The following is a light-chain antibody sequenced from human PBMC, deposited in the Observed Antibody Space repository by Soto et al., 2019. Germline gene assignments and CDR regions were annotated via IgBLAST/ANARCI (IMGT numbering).Light chain of an antibody. CDR3: QQSSSPPRT. Sequence: DIQMTQSPSSLSASVGDRVIITCRASQTISNFLNSYQHKPGRPPRLLIYAASNLKSGVPSRFSGSGSGTDFTLTITSLQPEDFATYYCQQSSSPPRTFGQGTRLDI. J-gene: IGKJ2*02. CDR1: QTISNF. CDR2: AAS. V-gene: IGKV1-39*01.